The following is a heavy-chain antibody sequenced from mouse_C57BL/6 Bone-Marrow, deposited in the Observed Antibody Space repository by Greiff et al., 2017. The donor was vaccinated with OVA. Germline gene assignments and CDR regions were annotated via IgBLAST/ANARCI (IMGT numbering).Heavy chain of an antibody. Sequence: EVQVVEPGGGLVQPGGSLKLSCAASGFTFSDFYMYWIRQTPEKRLEWVAYISNGGGSTYYPDTVKGRFTISRDNAKTTLYLQMSRLKSEDTAMYYCAKLDAMDYWGQGTSVTVSS. CDR1: GFTFSDFY. V-gene: IGHV5-12*01. CDR3: AKLDAMDY. CDR2: ISNGGGST. J-gene: IGHJ4*01.